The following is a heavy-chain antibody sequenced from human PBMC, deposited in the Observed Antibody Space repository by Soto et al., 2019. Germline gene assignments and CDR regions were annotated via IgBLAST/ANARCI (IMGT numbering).Heavy chain of an antibody. V-gene: IGHV1-69*08. Sequence: QVQLVQSGAEVKKPGSSVKVSCKASGDTFNDYTITWVRQAPGQGLEWMGRIIPLLGTTTYAQKFQGRVTITVDKSRTIAHMELSSLTSEDTAMYYCARNDPFDSWGQGTLVTVSS. D-gene: IGHD1-1*01. CDR2: IIPLLGTT. CDR3: ARNDPFDS. J-gene: IGHJ4*02. CDR1: GDTFNDYT.